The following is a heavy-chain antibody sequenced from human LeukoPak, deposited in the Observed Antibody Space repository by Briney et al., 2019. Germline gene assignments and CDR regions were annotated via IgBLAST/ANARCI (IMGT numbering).Heavy chain of an antibody. CDR3: ARGGGLDV. CDR2: IKQDGSEK. CDR1: GFIFNKHA. V-gene: IGHV3-7*03. Sequence: GGSLRLSCAASGFIFNKHAMSWVRQAPGKGLEWVANIKQDGSEKYYVDSVKGRFTISRDNAKNSLYLQMSNLRAEDTAVYFCARGGGLDVWGQGATVTVSS. D-gene: IGHD3-16*01. J-gene: IGHJ6*02.